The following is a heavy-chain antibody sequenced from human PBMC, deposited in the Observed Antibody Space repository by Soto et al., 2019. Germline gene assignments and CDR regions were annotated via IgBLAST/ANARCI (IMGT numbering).Heavy chain of an antibody. CDR3: AKARGGIDY. V-gene: IGHV3-9*01. D-gene: IGHD3-16*01. CDR2: ISWDSGSI. Sequence: EVQLVESGGGLVQPGRSLRLSCVGSGFTFDDYGMHWVRQAPGKGLEWVSGISWDSGSIGYAESVKGRFTISRDNAKNALYLQMNSLRTEDTAPYYCAKARGGIDYWGQGTLVTVSS. J-gene: IGHJ4*02. CDR1: GFTFDDYG.